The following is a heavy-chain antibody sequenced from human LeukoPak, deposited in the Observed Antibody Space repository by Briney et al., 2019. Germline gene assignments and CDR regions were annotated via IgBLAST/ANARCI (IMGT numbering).Heavy chain of an antibody. D-gene: IGHD4-17*01. CDR3: ARRTVTTGGLNP. CDR1: GGSISSSSYY. CDR2: IYYSGST. J-gene: IGHJ5*02. V-gene: IGHV4-39*01. Sequence: PSETLSLTCTVSGGSISSSSYYWGWIRQPPGKGPEWIGSIYYSGSTYYNPSLKSRVTISVDTSKNQFSLKLSSVTAADTAVYYCARRTVTTGGLNPWGQGTLVTVSS.